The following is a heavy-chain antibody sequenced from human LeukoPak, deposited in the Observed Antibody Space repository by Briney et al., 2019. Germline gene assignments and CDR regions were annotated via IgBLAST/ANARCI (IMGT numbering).Heavy chain of an antibody. CDR3: ARDPTPRYCSGGSCYTHCGMDV. CDR1: GFTFSSYT. V-gene: IGHV3-21*01. CDR2: ISSSSSYI. D-gene: IGHD2-15*01. Sequence: GGSLRLSCAASGFTFSSYTMNWVRQAPGKGLEWVSSISSSSSYIYYAHSVKGRLTISRDNAKNSLYLQMNSLRAEDTAVYYCARDPTPRYCSGGSCYTHCGMDVWGQGTTVTVSS. J-gene: IGHJ6*02.